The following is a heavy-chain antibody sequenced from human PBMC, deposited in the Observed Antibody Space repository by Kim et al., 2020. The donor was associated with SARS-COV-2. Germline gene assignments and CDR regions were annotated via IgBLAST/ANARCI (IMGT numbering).Heavy chain of an antibody. CDR1: GGSFSGYY. V-gene: IGHV4-34*01. CDR3: ARSWAAAFSSRRYYGMDV. CDR2: INHSGST. J-gene: IGHJ6*02. D-gene: IGHD6-13*01. Sequence: SETLSLTCAVYGGSFSGYYWSWIRQPPGKGLEWIGEINHSGSTNYNPSLKSRVTISVDTSKNQFSLKLSSVTAADTAVYYCARSWAAAFSSRRYYGMDVWGQGTTVTVSS.